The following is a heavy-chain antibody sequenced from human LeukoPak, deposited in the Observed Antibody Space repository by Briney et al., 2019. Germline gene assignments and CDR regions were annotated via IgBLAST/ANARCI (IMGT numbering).Heavy chain of an antibody. CDR2: IIPIFGTA. CDR1: GGTFSSYA. V-gene: IGHV1-69*05. CDR3: ASRTGRGVDY. D-gene: IGHD1-1*01. Sequence: ASVKVSCKASGGTFSSYAISWVRQAPGQGLEWMGGIIPIFGTANYAQKFQGRVTITTDGSTSTAYMELSSLRSEDTAVYYCASRTGRGVDYWGQGTLVTVSS. J-gene: IGHJ4*02.